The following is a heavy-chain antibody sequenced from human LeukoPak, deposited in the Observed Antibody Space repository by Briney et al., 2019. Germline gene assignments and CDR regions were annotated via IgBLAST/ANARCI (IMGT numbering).Heavy chain of an antibody. D-gene: IGHD6-6*01. CDR2: ISAYNGNT. CDR3: ATSSIAANDAFDI. CDR1: GYTFTSYG. V-gene: IGHV1-18*01. Sequence: ASVKVSCKASGYTFTSYGISWVRQAPGQGLEWMGWISAYNGNTNYAQKFQGRVTMTTDTSTGTAYMELRSLRSDDAAVYYCATSSIAANDAFDIWGQGTMVTVSS. J-gene: IGHJ3*02.